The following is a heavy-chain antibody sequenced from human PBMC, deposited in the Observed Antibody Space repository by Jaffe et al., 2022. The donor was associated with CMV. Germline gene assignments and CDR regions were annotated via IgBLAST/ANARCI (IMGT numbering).Heavy chain of an antibody. CDR3: ARQQGSYGYPVGFDY. CDR2: IYYSGST. J-gene: IGHJ4*02. CDR1: GGSISSSSYY. V-gene: IGHV4-39*01. D-gene: IGHD5-18*01. Sequence: QLQLQESGPGLVKPSETLSLTCTVSGGSISSSSYYWGWIRQPPGKGLEWIGSIYYSGSTYYNPSLKSRVTISVDTSKNQFSLKLSSVTAADTAVYYCARQQGSYGYPVGFDYWGQGTLVTVSS.